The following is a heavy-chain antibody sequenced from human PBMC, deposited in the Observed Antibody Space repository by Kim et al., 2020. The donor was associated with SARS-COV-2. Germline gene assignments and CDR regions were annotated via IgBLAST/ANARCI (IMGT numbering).Heavy chain of an antibody. J-gene: IGHJ4*02. CDR1: GGSISSSSYY. D-gene: IGHD3-22*01. Sequence: SETLSLTCTVSGGSISSSSYYWGWIRQPPGKGLEWIGSIYYSGSTYYNPSLKSRVTISVDTSKNQFSLKLSSVTAADTAVYYCARLPAAPSITMIVVVMYPDYWGQGTLVTVSS. CDR2: IYYSGST. V-gene: IGHV4-39*01. CDR3: ARLPAAPSITMIVVVMYPDY.